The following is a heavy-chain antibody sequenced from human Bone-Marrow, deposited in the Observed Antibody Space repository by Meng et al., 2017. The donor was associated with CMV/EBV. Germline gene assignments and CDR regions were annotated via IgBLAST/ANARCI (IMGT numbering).Heavy chain of an antibody. D-gene: IGHD2-2*01. CDR3: ARDRRGINYYCSSTSCSSIAARQGLDY. CDR2: ISAYNGNT. Sequence: ASVKVSCKASGYTFTSYGITWVRLAPGQGLEWMGWISAYNGNTNYAQKLQGSVTMTTDTSTSTAYMELRSLRSDDTAVYYCARDRRGINYYCSSTSCSSIAARQGLDYWGQGTLVTVSS. J-gene: IGHJ4*02. V-gene: IGHV1-18*01. CDR1: GYTFTSYG.